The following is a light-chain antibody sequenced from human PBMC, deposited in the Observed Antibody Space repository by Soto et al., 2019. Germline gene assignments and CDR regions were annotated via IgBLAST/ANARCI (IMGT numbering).Light chain of an antibody. CDR2: ETN. CDR3: TSYTTSNTLL. V-gene: IGLV2-14*01. Sequence: QSALTQPASVSGSPGQSITISCTGDISGIVGYNYVSWYEQHPGKAPKLIIFETNNRPSGVSNRFSGSKSGITSSLIISGLQAEDEADYYCTSYTTSNTLLVGGGTKLTVL. J-gene: IGLJ2*01. CDR1: ISGIVGYNY.